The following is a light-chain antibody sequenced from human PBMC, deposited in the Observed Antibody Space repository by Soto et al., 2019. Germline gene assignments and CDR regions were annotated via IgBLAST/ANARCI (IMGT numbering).Light chain of an antibody. CDR3: QPYNSYSGT. J-gene: IGKJ1*01. V-gene: IGKV1-5*03. CDR1: QSVTNW. CDR2: KAS. Sequence: DIQVTQSPSTLSASIGDRISITCRASQSVTNWLAWYQQKPGKAPKLLIYKASSLESGVPSRFSGRGFGTEFTLTISSLQPDDLATYYCQPYNSYSGTCGQGTKVEIK.